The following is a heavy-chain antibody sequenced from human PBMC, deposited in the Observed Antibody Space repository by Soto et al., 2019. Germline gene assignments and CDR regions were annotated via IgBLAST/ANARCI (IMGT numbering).Heavy chain of an antibody. CDR3: ARRYDILTGYYRNWFDP. V-gene: IGHV4-59*01. D-gene: IGHD3-9*01. CDR1: GGSISSYY. Sequence: SETLSLTCTVSGGSISSYYWSWIRQPPGKGLEWIGYIYYSGSTNYNPSLKSRVTISVDTSKNQFSLKLKSVTAADTAVYYCARRYDILTGYYRNWFDPWGQGTLVTVSS. J-gene: IGHJ5*02. CDR2: IYYSGST.